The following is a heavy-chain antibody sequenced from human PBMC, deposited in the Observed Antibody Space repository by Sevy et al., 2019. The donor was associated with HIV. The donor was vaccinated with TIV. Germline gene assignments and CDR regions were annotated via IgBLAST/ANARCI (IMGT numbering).Heavy chain of an antibody. CDR1: GFSFSYYG. J-gene: IGHJ6*02. CDR3: ANAYSGSYSHSYLYALDV. D-gene: IGHD1-26*01. CDR2: ISHDGLNE. Sequence: GGSLRLSCIGSGFSFSYYGIHWVRQSPGKGLDWVALISHDGLNEYYADSVKGRLTISRDNSKNTVYLEMNSLRNEDTAIYFCANAYSGSYSHSYLYALDVWGQGTTVTVSS. V-gene: IGHV3-30*18.